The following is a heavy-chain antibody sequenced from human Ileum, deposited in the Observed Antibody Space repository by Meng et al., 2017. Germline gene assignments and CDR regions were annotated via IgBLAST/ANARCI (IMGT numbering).Heavy chain of an antibody. Sequence: HLPLQDSGPGLVKPSETLSRTCSVSAGFISSNNYYWGWIRQPPGKGLEWIGSMYYSGSTYYNPSLKNRVTISRDLSKNQLYLNLYFVTAADTAVYYCGRAPDYWGQGTLVTVSS. CDR3: GRAPDY. CDR2: MYYSGST. CDR1: AGFISSNNYY. J-gene: IGHJ4*02. V-gene: IGHV4-39*07.